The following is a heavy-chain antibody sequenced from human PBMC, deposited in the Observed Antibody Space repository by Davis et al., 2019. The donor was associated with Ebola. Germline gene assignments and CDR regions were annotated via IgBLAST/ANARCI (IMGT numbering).Heavy chain of an antibody. Sequence: GESLKISCKGSGYTFTNYCIGWVRQMPGKGLEWMGIICPFDSDTRYSPSFRGQVTISADKSTSTANLQWRSLRASDTAMYYCAIQRNSGWSYDAFDLWGQGTMVTVSS. J-gene: IGHJ3*01. CDR1: GYTFTNYC. D-gene: IGHD6-19*01. CDR3: AIQRNSGWSYDAFDL. V-gene: IGHV5-51*01. CDR2: ICPFDSDT.